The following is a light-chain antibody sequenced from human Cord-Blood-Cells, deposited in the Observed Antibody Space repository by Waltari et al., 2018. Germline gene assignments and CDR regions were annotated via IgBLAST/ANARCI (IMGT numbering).Light chain of an antibody. CDR2: WAS. CDR3: QQYYSTPPT. J-gene: IGKJ3*01. Sequence: DIVMTQSPDSLAVSLGERATINCKSSQSVLYSSNNKNYLAWYQQKPGQPPKLLIYWASTRESGVPDRFSGSGSGTDFTLTISSQQAEDVAVYYCQQYYSTPPTFGPGTKVDIK. V-gene: IGKV4-1*01. CDR1: QSVLYSSNNKNY.